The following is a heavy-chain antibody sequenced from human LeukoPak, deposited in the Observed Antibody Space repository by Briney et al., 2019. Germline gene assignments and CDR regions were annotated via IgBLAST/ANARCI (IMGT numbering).Heavy chain of an antibody. D-gene: IGHD3-10*01. V-gene: IGHV4-59*01. CDR2: IYXXGTT. CDR1: GGXIXGYY. CDR3: ARSARGLDY. Sequence: PSETLSLTCTVSGGXIXGYYWXXXXXPPGXGLXWIGYIYXXGTTSYNPSLKSRLTISVDTSKNHFSLQLSSVTASDTAVYYCARSARGLDYWGQGSLVTVSS. J-gene: IGHJ4*02.